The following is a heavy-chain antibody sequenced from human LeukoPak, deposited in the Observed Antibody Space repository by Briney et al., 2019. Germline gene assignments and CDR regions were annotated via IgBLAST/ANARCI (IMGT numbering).Heavy chain of an antibody. CDR1: GYTFTGYY. V-gene: IGHV1-2*04. Sequence: ASVTVSCMASGYTFTGYYMHWVRQAPGQGLEWMGWINPNSGGTNYAQKFQGWVTMTRDTSISTAYMELSRLRSDDTAVYYCARQMTIAVAGNPMVAYGMDVWGQGTTVTVSS. CDR3: ARQMTIAVAGNPMVAYGMDV. CDR2: INPNSGGT. D-gene: IGHD6-19*01. J-gene: IGHJ6*02.